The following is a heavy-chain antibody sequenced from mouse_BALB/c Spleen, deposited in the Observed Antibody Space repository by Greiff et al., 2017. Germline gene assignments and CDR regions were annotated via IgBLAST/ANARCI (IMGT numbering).Heavy chain of an antibody. CDR3: ARAYYGNYFDY. CDR2: INPSSGYT. CDR1: GYTFTSYT. Sequence: VKLQESGAELARPGASVKMSCKASGYTFTSYTMHWVKQRPGQGLEWIGYINPSSGYTNYNQKFKDKATLTADKSSSTAYMQLSSLTSEDSAVYYCARAYYGNYFDYWGQGTTLTVSS. D-gene: IGHD2-10*01. V-gene: IGHV1-4*01. J-gene: IGHJ2*01.